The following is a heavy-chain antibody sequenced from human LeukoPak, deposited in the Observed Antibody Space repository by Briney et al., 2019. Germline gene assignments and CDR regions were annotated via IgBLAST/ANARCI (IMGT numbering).Heavy chain of an antibody. D-gene: IGHD3-22*01. CDR1: GGSISSSSYY. V-gene: IGHV4-39*01. J-gene: IGHJ4*02. Sequence: SETLSLTCTVSGGSISSSSYYWGWIRRPPGKGLEWMGSIYYSGSTYYNPSLKSRVTISVDTSKNQFSLKLSSVTAADTAVYYCAIGGSSGYSLLYYFDYWGQGTLVTVSS. CDR2: IYYSGST. CDR3: AIGGSSGYSLLYYFDY.